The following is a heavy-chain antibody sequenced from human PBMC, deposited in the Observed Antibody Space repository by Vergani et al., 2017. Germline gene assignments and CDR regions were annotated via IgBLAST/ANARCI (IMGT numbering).Heavy chain of an antibody. CDR1: GFTFSSYS. V-gene: IGHV3-21*01. J-gene: IGHJ4*02. D-gene: IGHD3-9*01. CDR3: ARLAMTYYDILTGPADY. Sequence: EVQLVESGGGLVKPGGSLRLSCAASGFTFSSYSMNWVRQAPGKGLEWVSSISSSSSYIYYADSVKGRFTISRDNAKNSLYLQMNSLRAEDTAVYYCARLAMTYYDILTGPADYWGQGTLVTVSS. CDR2: ISSSSSYI.